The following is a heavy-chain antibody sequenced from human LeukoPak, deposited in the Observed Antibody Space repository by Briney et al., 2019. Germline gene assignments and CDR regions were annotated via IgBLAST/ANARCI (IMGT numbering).Heavy chain of an antibody. CDR1: GGSISSSSYY. CDR3: ARHYGGYCSSTSCYDINWFDP. J-gene: IGHJ5*02. D-gene: IGHD2-2*01. V-gene: IGHV4-39*01. CDR2: IYYSGST. Sequence: PSETLSLTCTVSGGSISSSSYYWGWIRQPPGKGLEWIGSIYYSGSTYYNPSLKSRVTISVDTSKNQFSLKLSSVTAADTAVCYCARHYGGYCSSTSCYDINWFDPWGQGTLVTVSS.